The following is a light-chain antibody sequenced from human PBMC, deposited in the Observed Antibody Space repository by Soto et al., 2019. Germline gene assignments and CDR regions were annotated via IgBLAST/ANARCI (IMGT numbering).Light chain of an antibody. CDR1: QSVTYDQ. CDR3: QQYGDLPPT. V-gene: IGKV3-20*01. J-gene: IGKJ1*01. Sequence: LAPGERATLSCRASQSVTYDQLAWYRQTPGQAPRLLIYGASSRAAGIPDRFSGSGSGTDFTLTISRLEPEDFVVYHCQQYGDLPPTFGQGTKVDIK. CDR2: GAS.